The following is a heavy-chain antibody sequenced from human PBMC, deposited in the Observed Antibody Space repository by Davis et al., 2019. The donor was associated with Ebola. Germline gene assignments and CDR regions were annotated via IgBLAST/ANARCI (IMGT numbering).Heavy chain of an antibody. CDR2: IYCHDDK. J-gene: IGHJ4*02. Sequence: SGPTLVKPTQTLTLTCTFSGFSFTTGAVGVGWIRQSPGQALEWLALIYCHDDKYYNPSLRSRPTIAKDTSKSQVVLTMANMDPVDTATYFCAHRGSSALHDAFDFWGQGILVTVSS. V-gene: IGHV2-5*01. CDR3: AHRGSSALHDAFDF. CDR1: GFSFTTGAVG. D-gene: IGHD6-25*01.